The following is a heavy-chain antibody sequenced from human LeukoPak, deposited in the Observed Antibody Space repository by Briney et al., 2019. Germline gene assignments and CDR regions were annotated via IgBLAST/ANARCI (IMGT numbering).Heavy chain of an antibody. J-gene: IGHJ4*02. D-gene: IGHD3-16*02. V-gene: IGHV3-23*01. CDR3: ARGIDDYVWGSYRSPNYYFDY. CDR2: ISGSGGST. CDR1: GFTFSSYA. Sequence: PGGSLRLSCAASGFTFSSYAMSWVRQAPGKGLEWVSAISGSGGSTYYADSVKGRFTISRDNSKNTLYLQMNSLRAEDTAVYYCARGIDDYVWGSYRSPNYYFDYWGQGTLVTVSS.